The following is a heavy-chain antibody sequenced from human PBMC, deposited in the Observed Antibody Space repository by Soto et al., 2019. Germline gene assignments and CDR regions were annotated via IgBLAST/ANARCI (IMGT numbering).Heavy chain of an antibody. CDR1: GGSISSSDYF. CDR2: VYYNGNS. CDR3: VRQLYSNGWYLDY. Sequence: QLQLQESGPGLVNPSETLSLTCIVSGGSISSSDYFWGWIRQPPGKGLEWIGTVYYNGNSYYNPSLKSRASMSLDTSKNQFSLKLNSVAAADTAVYHCVRQLYSNGWYLDYWGQGTLVTVSS. J-gene: IGHJ4*02. V-gene: IGHV4-39*01. D-gene: IGHD6-19*01.